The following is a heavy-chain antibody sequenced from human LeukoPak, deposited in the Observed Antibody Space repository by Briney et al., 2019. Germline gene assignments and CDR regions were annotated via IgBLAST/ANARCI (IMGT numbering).Heavy chain of an antibody. Sequence: GGSLGLSCAASGITFGSYAMSWVRQAPGKGLEWISVISGSGADTYYADSVKGRFTISRDNSKNTLYLQMDSLRAEDTAIYYCAKDSTVGELVRGFYYYMDVWGKGTTVTVSS. D-gene: IGHD6-6*01. CDR3: AKDSTVGELVRGFYYYMDV. V-gene: IGHV3-23*01. CDR2: ISGSGADT. J-gene: IGHJ6*03. CDR1: GITFGSYA.